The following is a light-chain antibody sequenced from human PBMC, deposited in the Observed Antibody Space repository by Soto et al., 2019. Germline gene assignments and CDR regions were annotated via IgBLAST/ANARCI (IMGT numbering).Light chain of an antibody. CDR3: QQYGSSPWT. V-gene: IGKV3-20*01. J-gene: IGKJ1*01. CDR2: GAS. Sequence: EIVLTQSPGTLSLSPGERATLSCRASQTVSNSYIAWYQQKPGQAPRLLIYGASSRATGIPDRFSGSESGTEFTHTSSRLEPEDFAVYHSQQYGSSPWTFVQGTKVEIK. CDR1: QTVSNSY.